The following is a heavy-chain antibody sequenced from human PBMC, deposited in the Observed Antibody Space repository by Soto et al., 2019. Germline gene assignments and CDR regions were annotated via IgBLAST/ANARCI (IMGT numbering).Heavy chain of an antibody. CDR2: IIPIFGTA. J-gene: IGHJ6*02. Sequence: SVKVSFKASGGTFSSYAISWVRQAPGQGLEWMGGIIPIFGTANYAQKFQGRVTIIADKSTSTAYVELSSLRAEDTAVYYCARDPEFTAGGQSRGLMDVWGQGTTVTVSS. D-gene: IGHD6-13*01. CDR1: GGTFSSYA. CDR3: ARDPEFTAGGQSRGLMDV. V-gene: IGHV1-69*06.